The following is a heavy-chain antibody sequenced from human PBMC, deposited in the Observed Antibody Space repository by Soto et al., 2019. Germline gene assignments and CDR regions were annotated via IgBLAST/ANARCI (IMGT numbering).Heavy chain of an antibody. Sequence: GASLKVSCKSSGYIFTSYGISWVRQAPGQGLEWMGWISAYNGNTNYAQKLQGRVTMTTDTSTSTAYMELRSLRSDDTAVYYCAREYCSSTSCYLPWFDPWGQGTMVTVSS. V-gene: IGHV1-18*01. J-gene: IGHJ5*02. CDR2: ISAYNGNT. CDR1: GYIFTSYG. D-gene: IGHD2-2*01. CDR3: AREYCSSTSCYLPWFDP.